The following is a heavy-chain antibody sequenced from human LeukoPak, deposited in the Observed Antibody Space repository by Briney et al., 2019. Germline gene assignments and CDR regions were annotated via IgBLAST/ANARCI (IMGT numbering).Heavy chain of an antibody. D-gene: IGHD6-19*01. CDR3: ARGKLAGSGWYPPSPRYYFDC. J-gene: IGHJ4*02. CDR1: GFTFSSYS. Sequence: GGSLRLSCAASGFTFSSYSMNWVRQAPGKGLEWVSSISSSSSYIYYADSVKGRFTISRDNAKNSLYLQMNSLRAEDTAVYYCARGKLAGSGWYPPSPRYYFDCWGQGTLVTVSS. CDR2: ISSSSSYI. V-gene: IGHV3-21*01.